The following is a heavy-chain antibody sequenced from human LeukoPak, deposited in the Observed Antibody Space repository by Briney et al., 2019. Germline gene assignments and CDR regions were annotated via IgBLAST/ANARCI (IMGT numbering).Heavy chain of an antibody. CDR1: GFTFSSYG. Sequence: GGSLRLSCAASGFTFSSYGMHWVRQAPGKGLEWAAVIYSGGSTYYADSVKGRFTISRDNSKNTLYLQMNSLRAEDTAVYYCARDEHFWSGYDYYYGMDVWGQGTTVTVSS. D-gene: IGHD3-3*01. V-gene: IGHV3-NL1*01. CDR3: ARDEHFWSGYDYYYGMDV. J-gene: IGHJ6*02. CDR2: IYSGGST.